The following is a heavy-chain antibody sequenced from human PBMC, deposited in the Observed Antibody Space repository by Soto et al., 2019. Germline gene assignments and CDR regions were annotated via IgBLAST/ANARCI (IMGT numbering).Heavy chain of an antibody. V-gene: IGHV4-31*03. CDR3: AREVKGWSVLDF. CDR1: GGSISSGGYY. Sequence: QVQLQESGPGLVKPSQTLSLTCTVSGGSISSGGYYWSWIRQHPGKGLEWIGYIYYSGSTYYNPSPQRRVTRTVDTSKNPFSLKPSTVTAADTPVYCCAREVKGWSVLDFRGQGTLLTVSS. J-gene: IGHJ4*02. CDR2: IYYSGST. D-gene: IGHD2-15*01.